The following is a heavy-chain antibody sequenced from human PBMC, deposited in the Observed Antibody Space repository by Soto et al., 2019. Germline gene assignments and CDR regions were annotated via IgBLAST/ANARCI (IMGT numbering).Heavy chain of an antibody. CDR1: GASISSYY. CDR3: AKWNWGTYALEY. J-gene: IGHJ4*01. V-gene: IGHV4-59*01. CDR2: IYYIGTT. D-gene: IGHD3-16*01. Sequence: SETLSLTCTVSGASISSYYWSWIRQPPGKGLEWIGYIYYIGTTNYNPSLKSRVTISVDTSKNQFSLKLSSVTAADTAVYYCAKWNWGTYALEYWDQGTLVTVS.